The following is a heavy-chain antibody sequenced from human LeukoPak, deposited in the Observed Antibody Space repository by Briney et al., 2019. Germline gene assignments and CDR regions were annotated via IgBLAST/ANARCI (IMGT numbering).Heavy chain of an antibody. CDR2: IYYSGST. Sequence: PSETLSPTCTVSGGSISSYYWSWIRQPPGKGLEWIGYIYYSGSTNYNPSLKSRVTISVDTSKNQFSLKLSSVTAADTAVYYCARVSYDILTGYYDSFDYWGQGTLVTVSS. J-gene: IGHJ4*02. D-gene: IGHD3-9*01. CDR3: ARVSYDILTGYYDSFDY. CDR1: GGSISSYY. V-gene: IGHV4-59*01.